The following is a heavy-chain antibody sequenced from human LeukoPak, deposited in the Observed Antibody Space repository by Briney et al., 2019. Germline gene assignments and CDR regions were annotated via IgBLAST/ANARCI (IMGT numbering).Heavy chain of an antibody. V-gene: IGHV3-23*01. D-gene: IGHD6-19*01. J-gene: IGHJ4*02. CDR1: GFTFSSYG. CDR2: ISGSGGST. CDR3: AREQWPGRKFDY. Sequence: PGGSLRLSCAASGFTFSSYGMSWVRQAPGKGLEWVSAISGSGGSTYYADSVKGRFTISRDNSKNTLYLQMNSLRAEDTAVYYCAREQWPGRKFDYWGQGTLVTVSS.